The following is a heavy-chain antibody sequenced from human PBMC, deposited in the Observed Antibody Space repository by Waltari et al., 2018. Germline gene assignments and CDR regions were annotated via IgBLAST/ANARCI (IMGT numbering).Heavy chain of an antibody. D-gene: IGHD4-17*01. CDR1: GGSISSGDYY. J-gene: IGHJ3*02. Sequence: QVQLQESGPGLVKPSQTLSLTCTVSGGSISSGDYYWSWIRPPPGKGLEWIGYSDYGGSTYYNPSLKSRVTRAVDTSKNQCSLKLSAVTAADTAVYYCASDSTVTTMDAFDIWGQGTMVTVSS. V-gene: IGHV4-30-4*08. CDR3: ASDSTVTTMDAFDI. CDR2: SDYGGST.